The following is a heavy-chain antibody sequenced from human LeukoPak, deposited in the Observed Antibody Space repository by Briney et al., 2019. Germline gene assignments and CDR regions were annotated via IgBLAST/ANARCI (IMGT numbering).Heavy chain of an antibody. CDR1: GFTFSSYG. D-gene: IGHD6-19*01. CDR3: AKDYGPRYSSGWYMGY. V-gene: IGHV3-30*18. Sequence: GGSLRLSCAASGFTFSSYGMHWVRQAPGKGLEWVAVISYDGSNKYYADSVKGRFTISRDNSKNTLYLQMNSLRAEDTAVYYCAKDYGPRYSSGWYMGYWGQGTLVTVSS. CDR2: ISYDGSNK. J-gene: IGHJ4*02.